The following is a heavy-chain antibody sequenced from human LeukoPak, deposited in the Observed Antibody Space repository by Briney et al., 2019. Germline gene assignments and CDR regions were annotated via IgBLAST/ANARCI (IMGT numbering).Heavy chain of an antibody. D-gene: IGHD3-3*02. CDR1: GVSVSGSYY. J-gene: IGHJ3*02. V-gene: IGHV4-39*01. CDR2: MHHSGNS. Sequence: SETLSLTCTVSGVSVSGSYYWAWIRQPPGKGLEWIGSMHHSGNSYYNPSLKGRVTISVDMSRNQVSPKVGSVIAADTAVYFCARLGSTDIFAGFDIWGQGTMVTVAS. CDR3: ARLGSTDIFAGFDI.